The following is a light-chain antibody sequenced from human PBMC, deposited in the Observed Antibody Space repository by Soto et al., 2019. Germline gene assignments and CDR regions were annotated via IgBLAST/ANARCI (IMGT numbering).Light chain of an antibody. V-gene: IGKV3-15*01. J-gene: IGKJ1*01. CDR3: LQYNNWWT. Sequence: EIVMTQSPATLSVSPGERATLSSRASQSVSSNLAWYQQKPGQAPRLLIYGASTRATGIPARFSGSGSGTEFTLTISSLQSEDFAVYYCLQYNNWWTFGQGTKVEIK. CDR1: QSVSSN. CDR2: GAS.